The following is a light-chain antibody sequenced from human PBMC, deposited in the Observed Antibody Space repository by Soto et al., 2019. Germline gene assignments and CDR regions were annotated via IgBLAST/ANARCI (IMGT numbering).Light chain of an antibody. Sequence: DIQIAQSPSTLSSSVGDRVTVTCRASQSINTWLAWYQQKPGKAPKLLIYDASSLQSGVPSRFTGRGSGTEFTLTISSLQPDDFATYYCQQYAGYSRTFGQGTKVDIK. CDR1: QSINTW. J-gene: IGKJ1*01. CDR2: DAS. V-gene: IGKV1-5*01. CDR3: QQYAGYSRT.